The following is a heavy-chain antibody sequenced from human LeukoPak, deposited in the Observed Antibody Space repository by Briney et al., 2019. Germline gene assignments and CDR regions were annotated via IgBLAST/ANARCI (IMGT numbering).Heavy chain of an antibody. CDR3: ARAPNYYDSNGYYSYYMDA. J-gene: IGHJ6*03. V-gene: IGHV1-46*02. CDR2: VNPSGGST. D-gene: IGHD3-22*01. Sequence: GASVKVSCKAAGYTFNSHYIHWVRQAPGQGLEGMGIVNPSGGSTRFSQKFQGRVSMATDVSTGTVYMELSSLRSEDTALYYCARAPNYYDSNGYYSYYMDAWGKGTTVTVS. CDR1: GYTFNSHY.